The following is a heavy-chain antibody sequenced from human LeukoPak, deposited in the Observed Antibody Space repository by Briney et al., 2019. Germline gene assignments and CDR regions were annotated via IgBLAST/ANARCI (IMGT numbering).Heavy chain of an antibody. J-gene: IGHJ4*02. CDR1: GGSFSGYY. D-gene: IGHD2-2*01. V-gene: IGHV4-34*01. Sequence: SETLSLTCAVYGGSFSGYYWSWIRQPPGKGLEWIGEINHSGSTNYNPSLKSRVTISVDTSKNQFSLKLSSVTAADTAVYYCARAAPLGYCSSTSCYGVDYWGQGILVTVSS. CDR3: ARAAPLGYCSSTSCYGVDY. CDR2: INHSGST.